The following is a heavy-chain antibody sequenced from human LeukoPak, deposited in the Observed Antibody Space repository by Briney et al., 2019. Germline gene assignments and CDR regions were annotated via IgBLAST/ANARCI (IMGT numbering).Heavy chain of an antibody. CDR3: ARVKVPLAMEWDAFDI. CDR2: ISGSGGST. D-gene: IGHD2/OR15-2a*01. Sequence: PGGSLRLSCAASGFTFSSYAMSWVRQAPGKGLEWVSAISGSGGSTYYADSVKGRFTISRDNSKNTLYLQMNSLRAEDTALYYCARVKVPLAMEWDAFDIWGQGTMVTVSS. CDR1: GFTFSSYA. V-gene: IGHV3-23*01. J-gene: IGHJ3*02.